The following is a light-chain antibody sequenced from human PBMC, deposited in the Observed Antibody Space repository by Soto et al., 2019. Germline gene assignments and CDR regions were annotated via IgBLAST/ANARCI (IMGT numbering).Light chain of an antibody. CDR3: QEYNSYWM. CDR1: QTINKW. V-gene: IGKV1-5*01. Sequence: DIQMTQSPSTLSASVGERVTISCRASQTINKWLSWYQQKPGKAPRLLNYMASTVESVVPSRFSGSGSGNEFTLTISSLQPDDSATYYYQEYNSYWMFGQGTKVDIK. J-gene: IGKJ1*01. CDR2: MAS.